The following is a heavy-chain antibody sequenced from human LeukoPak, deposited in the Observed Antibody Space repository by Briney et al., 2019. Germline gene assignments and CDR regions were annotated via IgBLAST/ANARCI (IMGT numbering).Heavy chain of an antibody. CDR2: INHSGST. Sequence: SETLSLTCAVYGGSFSGYYWSWIRRPPGKGLEWIGEINHSGSTNYNPSLKSQVTISVDTSKNQFSLKLSSVTAADTAVYYRARGLYFDYWGQGTLVTVSS. J-gene: IGHJ4*02. V-gene: IGHV4-34*01. CDR3: ARGLYFDY. CDR1: GGSFSGYY.